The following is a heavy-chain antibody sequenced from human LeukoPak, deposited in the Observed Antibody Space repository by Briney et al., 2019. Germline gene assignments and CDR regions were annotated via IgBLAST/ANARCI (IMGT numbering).Heavy chain of an antibody. Sequence: SETLPLTCTVSGGSISSYYWSWIRQPPGKGLEWIGYIYYSGSTNYNPSLKSRVTISVDTSENQFSLKLSSVTAADTAVYYCASSSRHYYDSSGYFDYWGQGTLVTVSS. V-gene: IGHV4-59*01. CDR2: IYYSGST. J-gene: IGHJ4*02. D-gene: IGHD3-22*01. CDR3: ASSSRHYYDSSGYFDY. CDR1: GGSISSYY.